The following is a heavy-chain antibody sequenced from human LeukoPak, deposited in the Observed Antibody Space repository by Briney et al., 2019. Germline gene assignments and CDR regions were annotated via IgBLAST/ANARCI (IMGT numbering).Heavy chain of an antibody. V-gene: IGHV4-39*01. CDR3: ARSDSIGYYRFDY. CDR1: GDSISSSCYY. J-gene: IGHJ4*02. D-gene: IGHD3-22*01. CDR2: VYYSGST. Sequence: SETLSLTCTASGDSISSSCYYWGWIRPPPGQWLAWIGSVYYSGSTYYNPSLKSRVTISVDTSKNQFSLRLSSVTAADTAVYYCARSDSIGYYRFDYWGQGTLVTVSS.